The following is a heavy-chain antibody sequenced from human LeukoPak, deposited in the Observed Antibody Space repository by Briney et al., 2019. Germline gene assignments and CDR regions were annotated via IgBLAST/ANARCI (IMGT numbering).Heavy chain of an antibody. Sequence: SETLSLTCAVYGGSFSGYYWSWIRQPPGKGLEWIGEINHSGSTNYNPSLKSRVTISVDTSKNQFSLKLSSVTAADTAVYYCAKDSEDEGGYYYYGMDVWGQGTTVTVSS. CDR3: AKDSEDEGGYYYYGMDV. D-gene: IGHD3-16*01. CDR2: INHSGST. J-gene: IGHJ6*02. CDR1: GGSFSGYY. V-gene: IGHV4-34*01.